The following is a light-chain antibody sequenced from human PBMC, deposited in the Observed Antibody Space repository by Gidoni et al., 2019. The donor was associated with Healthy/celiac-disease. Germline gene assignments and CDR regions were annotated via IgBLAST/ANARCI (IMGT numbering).Light chain of an antibody. V-gene: IGKV1-39*01. CDR3: QQSYRTPT. Sequence: DIHMTQSPSSLSASGGDRVTLTCRASQSISSYLNWYQQKPGKAPKLLIYAASSVQSGVPSRFSCSGSGTDFTLTISRLQPEDFATYYCQQSYRTPTFXPXTKVDIK. J-gene: IGKJ3*01. CDR2: AAS. CDR1: QSISSY.